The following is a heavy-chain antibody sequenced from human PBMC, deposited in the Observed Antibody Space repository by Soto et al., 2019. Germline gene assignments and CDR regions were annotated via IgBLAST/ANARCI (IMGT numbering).Heavy chain of an antibody. V-gene: IGHV4-31*03. CDR2: IYYSGST. Sequence: QVQLQESGPGLVKPSQTLSLTCTVSGGSISSGGYYWSWIRQHPGKGLEWIGYIYYSGSTYYNPSLKSRVTISVDTSKNQFSLKLSSVTAADTAVYYCARVGEWLQRPSVVDYWGQGTLVTVSS. CDR3: ARVGEWLQRPSVVDY. CDR1: GGSISSGGYY. J-gene: IGHJ4*02. D-gene: IGHD3-3*01.